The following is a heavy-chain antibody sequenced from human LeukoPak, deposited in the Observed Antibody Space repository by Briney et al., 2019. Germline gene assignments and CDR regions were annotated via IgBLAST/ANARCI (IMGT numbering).Heavy chain of an antibody. CDR3: AKDFDWLSEGYYYYMDV. J-gene: IGHJ6*03. D-gene: IGHD3-9*01. CDR1: GFTFSSYS. V-gene: IGHV3-21*01. CDR2: ISSSSSYI. Sequence: GGSLRLSCAASGFTFSSYSMNWVRQAPGKGLEWVSSISSSSSYIYYADSVKGRFTISRDNAKNSLYLQMNSLRAEDTAVYYCAKDFDWLSEGYYYYMDVWGKGTTVTVSS.